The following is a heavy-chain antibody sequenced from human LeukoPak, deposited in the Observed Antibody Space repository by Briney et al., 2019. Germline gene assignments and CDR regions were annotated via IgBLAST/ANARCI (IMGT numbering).Heavy chain of an antibody. CDR1: GFTFNDYY. J-gene: IGHJ6*03. CDR3: ARDSRFLEWLYYYYMDV. CDR2: INIGGTNT. D-gene: IGHD3-3*01. V-gene: IGHV3-11*06. Sequence: GGSLRLSCAASGFTFNDYYMSWIRQAPGKGLEWLSYINIGGTNTHYADSVKGRFTISRDNAKNSLYLQMNSLRAEDTAVYYCARDSRFLEWLYYYYMDVWGKGTTVTVSS.